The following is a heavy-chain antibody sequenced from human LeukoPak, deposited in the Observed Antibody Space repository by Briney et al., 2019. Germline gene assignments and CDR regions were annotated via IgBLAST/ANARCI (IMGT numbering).Heavy chain of an antibody. D-gene: IGHD4-17*01. CDR2: IYYSGST. J-gene: IGHJ4*02. Sequence: PSETLSLTCTVSGGSISSSSYYWGWIRQPPGKGLEWIGSIYYSGSTYYNPSLKSRVTISVDTSKNQFSLKLSSVTAADTAVYYCARQRYGDYGYFDYWGQGTLVTVSS. CDR1: GGSISSSSYY. V-gene: IGHV4-39*01. CDR3: ARQRYGDYGYFDY.